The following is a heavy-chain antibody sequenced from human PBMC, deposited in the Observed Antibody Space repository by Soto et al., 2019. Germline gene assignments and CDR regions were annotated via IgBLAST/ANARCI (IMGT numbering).Heavy chain of an antibody. D-gene: IGHD2-15*01. CDR2: INPNSGGT. CDR3: ARRLVVVGRGAFDI. V-gene: IGHV1-2*02. Sequence: AASVKVSCKASGYTFTGYYMHWVRQAPGQGLEWMGWINPNSGGTNYAQKFQGRVTMTRDTSISTAYMELSRLRSDDTAVYYCARRLVVVGRGAFDIWGQGTMVTVSS. J-gene: IGHJ3*02. CDR1: GYTFTGYY.